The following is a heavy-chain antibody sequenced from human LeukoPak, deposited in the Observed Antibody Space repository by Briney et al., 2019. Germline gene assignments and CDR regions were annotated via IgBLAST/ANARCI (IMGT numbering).Heavy chain of an antibody. V-gene: IGHV4-34*01. J-gene: IGHJ4*02. CDR2: INHSGST. Sequence: SETLSLTCAVYGGSFSGYYWSWIRQPPGKGLEWIGEINHSGSTNYNPSLKSRVTISVDTSKNQFSLKLSSVTAADTAVYYCARAGFYVWGSYRPLYYFDYWGQGTRVTVSS. CDR1: GGSFSGYY. D-gene: IGHD3-16*02. CDR3: ARAGFYVWGSYRPLYYFDY.